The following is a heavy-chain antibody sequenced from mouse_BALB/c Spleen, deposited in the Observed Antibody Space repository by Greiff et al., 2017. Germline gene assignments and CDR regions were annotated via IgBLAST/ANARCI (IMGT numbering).Heavy chain of an antibody. CDR1: GFTFSSYA. J-gene: IGHJ3*01. CDR2: ISSGGST. D-gene: IGHD1-1*01. CDR3: ARGRDYSLSWFAY. V-gene: IGHV5-6-5*01. Sequence: EVQLVESGGGLVKPGGSLKLSCAASGFTFSSYAMSWVRQTPEKRLEWVASISSGGSTYYPDSVKGRFTISRDNARNILYLQMSSLRSEDTAMYYCARGRDYSLSWFAYWGQGTLVTVSA.